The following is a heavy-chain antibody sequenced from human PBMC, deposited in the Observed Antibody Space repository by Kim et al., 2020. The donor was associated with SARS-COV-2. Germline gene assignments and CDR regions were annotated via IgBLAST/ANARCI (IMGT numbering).Heavy chain of an antibody. D-gene: IGHD1-1*01. Sequence: GGSLRLSCAASGFTFSSYWMHWVRQAPGKGLVWVSRVQSAGSTTSYADSVRGRFTISRDNAKNTLYLQMNSLRAEDTAVYYCARATTGTTIDYWGQGTLVTVSS. CDR1: GFTFSSYW. CDR3: ARATTGTTIDY. V-gene: IGHV3-74*01. CDR2: VQSAGSTT. J-gene: IGHJ4*02.